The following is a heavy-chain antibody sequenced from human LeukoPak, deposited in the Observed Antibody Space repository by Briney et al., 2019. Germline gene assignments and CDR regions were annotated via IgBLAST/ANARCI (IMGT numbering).Heavy chain of an antibody. V-gene: IGHV1-2*02. Sequence: ASVKVSCKASGYTFTGYYMHWVRQAPGQGLEWMGWINPNSGGTNYAQKFQGRVTMTRDTSIGTAYMELSRLRSDDTAVYYCAFGINVDTAMVGWFDPWGQGTLVTVSS. J-gene: IGHJ5*02. CDR1: GYTFTGYY. CDR3: AFGINVDTAMVGWFDP. CDR2: INPNSGGT. D-gene: IGHD5-18*01.